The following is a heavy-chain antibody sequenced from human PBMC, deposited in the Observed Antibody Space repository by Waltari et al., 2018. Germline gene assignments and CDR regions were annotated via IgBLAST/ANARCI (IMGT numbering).Heavy chain of an antibody. CDR2: IKQDGSEK. D-gene: IGHD5-12*01. CDR3: ASGQEMATTSFDY. CDR1: GFTFSSYW. Sequence: EVQLVESGGGLVQPGGSLRLSCAASGFTFSSYWLSWFRQAPGKGLEWVANIKQDGSEKYYVDSVKGRFTISRDNAKNSLYLQMNSLRAEDTAVYYCASGQEMATTSFDYWGQGTLVTVSS. V-gene: IGHV3-7*01. J-gene: IGHJ4*02.